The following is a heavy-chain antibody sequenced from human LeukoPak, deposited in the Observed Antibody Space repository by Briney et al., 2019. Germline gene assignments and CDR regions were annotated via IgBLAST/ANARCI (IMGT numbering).Heavy chain of an antibody. J-gene: IGHJ4*02. CDR2: IIPILGIA. Sequence: SVKVSCKASGGTFSSYAISWVRQVPGQGLEWMGRIIPILGIANYAQKFQGRVTITADKSTSTAYMELSSLRSEDTAVYYCASSLSILRYFDWLYYFDYWGQGTLVTVSS. CDR1: GGTFSSYA. CDR3: ASSLSILRYFDWLYYFDY. V-gene: IGHV1-69*04. D-gene: IGHD3-9*01.